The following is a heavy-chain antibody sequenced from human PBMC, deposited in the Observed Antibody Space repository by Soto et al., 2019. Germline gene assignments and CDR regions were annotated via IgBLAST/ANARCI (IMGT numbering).Heavy chain of an antibody. CDR2: ISSSGSTI. D-gene: IGHD2-21*02. V-gene: IGHV3-48*03. CDR3: ARDTAAFDI. J-gene: IGHJ3*02. CDR1: GFTFSSYE. Sequence: EVQLVESGGGLVQPGGSLRLSCAASGFTFSSYEMNWVRQAPGKGLEWVSYISSSGSTIYYADSVKGRFTVSRDNAKNSLYLQMNSLRAEDTAVNYCARDTAAFDIWGQGTMVTVSS.